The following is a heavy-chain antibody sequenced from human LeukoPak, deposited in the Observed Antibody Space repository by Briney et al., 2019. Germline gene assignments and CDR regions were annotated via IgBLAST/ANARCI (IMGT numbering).Heavy chain of an antibody. V-gene: IGHV3-33*01. CDR1: GFTFSSYG. D-gene: IGHD4-23*01. J-gene: IGHJ4*02. Sequence: AGGSLRLSCAASGFTFSSYGMHWVRQAPGKGLEWVAVIWYDGSKKYYADSVKGRLTISRDNSKNTLYLQMDSLRAEDTAVYYCARGYGGNSGYFDYWGQGTLVTVSS. CDR3: ARGYGGNSGYFDY. CDR2: IWYDGSKK.